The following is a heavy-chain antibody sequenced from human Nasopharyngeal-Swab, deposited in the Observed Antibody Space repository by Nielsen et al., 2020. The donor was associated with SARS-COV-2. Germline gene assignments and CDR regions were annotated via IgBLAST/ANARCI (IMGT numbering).Heavy chain of an antibody. D-gene: IGHD3-22*01. Sequence: SETLSLTCAVSGGSFSGYYWSWIRQSPGKGLEWIGEISRSGRTNYNPSLNSRVTISLDTSKNQFSLKVTSVTAADTAVYYCTRQGVPIRGWFKDYDRTAYEYWGQGTLVTVSS. V-gene: IGHV4-34*01. CDR2: ISRSGRT. J-gene: IGHJ4*02. CDR1: GGSFSGYY. CDR3: TRQGVPIRGWFKDYDRTAYEY.